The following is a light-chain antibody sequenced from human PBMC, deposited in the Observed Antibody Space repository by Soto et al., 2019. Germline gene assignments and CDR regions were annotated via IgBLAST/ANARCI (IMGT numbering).Light chain of an antibody. CDR2: DAS. CDR1: QGVSSNY. V-gene: IGKV3-11*01. J-gene: IGKJ5*01. CDR3: QQRGEWPPGAT. Sequence: EIVLTQSPGTLSFSPGERATHSCTTSQGVSSNYLAWYQQKPGQAPRLLIYDASNRATGIPARFSGSGSGTDFTLTISSLEPEDFAVYYCQQRGEWPPGATFGQGTRLEIK.